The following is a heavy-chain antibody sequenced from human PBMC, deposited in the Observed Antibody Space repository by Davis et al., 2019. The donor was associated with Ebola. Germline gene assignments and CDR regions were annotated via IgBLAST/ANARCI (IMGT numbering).Heavy chain of an antibody. Sequence: GESLKISCAASGFTFSSYAMSWVRQAPGKGLEWVSAISGSGGSTYYADSVKGRFTISRDNSKNTLYLQMNSLKTEDTAVYYCTTPVPADDYWGQGTLVTVSS. CDR1: GFTFSSYA. CDR2: ISGSGGST. V-gene: IGHV3-23*01. D-gene: IGHD2-2*01. CDR3: TTPVPADDY. J-gene: IGHJ4*02.